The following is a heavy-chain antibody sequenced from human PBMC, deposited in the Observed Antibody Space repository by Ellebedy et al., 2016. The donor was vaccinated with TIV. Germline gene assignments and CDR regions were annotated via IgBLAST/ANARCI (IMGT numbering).Heavy chain of an antibody. D-gene: IGHD5-12*01. CDR2: VHHSGIS. Sequence: SETLSLTCTVSGGSITSYYWNWIRQPPGQGLEWVGDVHHSGISHIHPSLKSRVTLSLDTSKNQFSLKLSSVTAADTALYYCAIGGYGGYDSVDAFDIWGQGTMVTVFS. CDR1: GGSITSYY. V-gene: IGHV4-59*08. CDR3: AIGGYGGYDSVDAFDI. J-gene: IGHJ3*02.